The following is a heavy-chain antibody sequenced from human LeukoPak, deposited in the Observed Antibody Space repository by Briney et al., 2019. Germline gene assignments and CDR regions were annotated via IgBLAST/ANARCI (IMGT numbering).Heavy chain of an antibody. CDR3: ARDRYYYDSSGSPYFDY. D-gene: IGHD3-22*01. CDR1: GYSISSGYY. Sequence: SETLSLTCTVSGYSISSGYYWGWIRQPPGKRLEWIGSIHHSGSTNYNPSLKSRVTISLDTSKNQFSLKLSALTAADTAVYYCARDRYYYDSSGSPYFDYWGQGTLVTVSS. V-gene: IGHV4-38-2*02. J-gene: IGHJ4*02. CDR2: IHHSGST.